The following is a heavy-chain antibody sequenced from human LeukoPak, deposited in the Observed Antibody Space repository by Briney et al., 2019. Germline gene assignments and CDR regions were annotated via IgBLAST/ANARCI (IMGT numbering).Heavy chain of an antibody. Sequence: GESLKISCKGSGYTFTSYWIGWVRQMPGRGLEWMGIIFPGDSDIRYSPSFQGQVTISADKSINTAYLQWSSLKASVTAMYYCARLRDDTFDCWGQGTLVTVSP. CDR1: GYTFTSYW. J-gene: IGHJ4*02. D-gene: IGHD3-22*01. CDR2: IFPGDSDI. CDR3: ARLRDDTFDC. V-gene: IGHV5-51*01.